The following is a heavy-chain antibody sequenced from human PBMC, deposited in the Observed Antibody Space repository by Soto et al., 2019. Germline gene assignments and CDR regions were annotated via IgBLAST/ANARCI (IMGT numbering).Heavy chain of an antibody. V-gene: IGHV3-48*03. D-gene: IGHD3-22*01. CDR1: GFTFSSYE. CDR3: NLYYYDSSGYYFIDY. Sequence: PGGSLRLSCAASGFTFSSYEMNWVRQAPGKGLEWVSYISSSGSTIYYADSVKGRFTISRGNARNSLYLQMNSLRAEDTAVYYCNLYYYDSSGYYFIDYWGQGTLVTVSS. CDR2: ISSSGSTI. J-gene: IGHJ4*02.